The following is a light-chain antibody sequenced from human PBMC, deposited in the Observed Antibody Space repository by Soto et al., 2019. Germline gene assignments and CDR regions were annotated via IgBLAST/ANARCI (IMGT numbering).Light chain of an antibody. CDR3: QQYNNWPGT. Sequence: EIVLTQSPGTLSVSPGERATLSCRASQSVSSKLAWYQQKPGQAPRLLFYGASTGATGIPARFSGSGSETEFTLSISSLQSEDFAVYYCQQYNNWPGTFGQGTNLAIK. CDR2: GAS. CDR1: QSVSSK. J-gene: IGKJ1*01. V-gene: IGKV3-15*01.